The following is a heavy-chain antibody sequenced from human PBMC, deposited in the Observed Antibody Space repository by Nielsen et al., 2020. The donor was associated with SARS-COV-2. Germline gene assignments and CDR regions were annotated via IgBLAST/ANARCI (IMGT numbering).Heavy chain of an antibody. V-gene: IGHV3-11*05. CDR3: AREGRDLPLDY. CDR1: GFSFSDYY. Sequence: GESLKISCAASGFSFSDYYMSWIRQAPGKGLEWVSYISNTCYTNYADSVRGRFTISRDDAKNSLYLQMNSLRAEDTAVYYCAREGRDLPLDYWGQGVLVTVSS. CDR2: ISNTCYT. D-gene: IGHD5-24*01. J-gene: IGHJ4*02.